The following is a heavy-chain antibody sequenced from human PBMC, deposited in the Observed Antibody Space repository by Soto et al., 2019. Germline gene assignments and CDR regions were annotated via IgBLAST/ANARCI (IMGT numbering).Heavy chain of an antibody. Sequence: QVQLVESGGGVVQPGGSLRLSCAASGFTFRNHAMHWFRQAPGKGLECLAVIAHDGSNAFYRDSVKGRFTVSRDNSKNTLYLYMNSLRSEDTCVYYCARGDREDILVVVGARPGEYGTDIWGQGTTVIVSS. CDR3: ARGDREDILVVVGARPGEYGTDI. V-gene: IGHV3-30-3*01. D-gene: IGHD2-15*01. CDR2: IAHDGSNA. CDR1: GFTFRNHA. J-gene: IGHJ6*02.